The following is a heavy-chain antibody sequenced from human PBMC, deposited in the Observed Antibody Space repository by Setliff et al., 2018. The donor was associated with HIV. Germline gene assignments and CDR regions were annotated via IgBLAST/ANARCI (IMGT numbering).Heavy chain of an antibody. CDR1: GGSISSSSYY. Sequence: SETLSLTCTVSGGSISSSSYYRGWIRQPPGKGLEWIGSIYYSGSTYYNPSLKTRVTISVDTSKNQFSLKLSSVTAADAAVYYCASLTTDRFLEWLFVYWGQGTLVTVSS. J-gene: IGHJ4*02. CDR2: IYYSGST. V-gene: IGHV4-39*01. CDR3: ASLTTDRFLEWLFVY. D-gene: IGHD3-3*01.